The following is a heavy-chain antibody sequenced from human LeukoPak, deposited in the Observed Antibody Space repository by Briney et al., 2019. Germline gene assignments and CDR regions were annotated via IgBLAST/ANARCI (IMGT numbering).Heavy chain of an antibody. J-gene: IGHJ6*03. V-gene: IGHV3-30*02. CDR3: AKDGRGSSSLRVGSYYYYYYMDV. CDR1: GFTFSSYG. CDR2: IRYDGSNK. Sequence: SGGSLRLSCAASGFTFSSYGMHWVRQAPGKGLEWVAFIRYDGSNKYYADSVKGRFTISRDNSKNTLYLQMNSLRAEDTAVYYCAKDGRGSSSLRVGSYYYYYYMDVWGKGITVTVSS. D-gene: IGHD6-6*01.